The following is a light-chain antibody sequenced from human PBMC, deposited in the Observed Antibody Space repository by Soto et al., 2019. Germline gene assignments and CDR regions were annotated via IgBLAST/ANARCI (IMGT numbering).Light chain of an antibody. V-gene: IGKV3-11*01. CDR1: QSVSSY. Sequence: EFVLTQSPATLSWSPGERATLSCAAGQSVSSYLAWYQQKPGQPPRLLIYDASNRATGIPARFSGSGSATDFTLPISSVEPEDLAVYYCQQRRNWHPITFGHGTRLEIK. J-gene: IGKJ5*01. CDR2: DAS. CDR3: QQRRNWHPIT.